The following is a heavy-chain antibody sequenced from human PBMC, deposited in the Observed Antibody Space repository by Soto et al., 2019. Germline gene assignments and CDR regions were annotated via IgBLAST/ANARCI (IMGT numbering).Heavy chain of an antibody. V-gene: IGHV5-10-1*01. CDR3: ARLGMTIAAAGTDNYFDY. CDR2: IDPSDSYT. CDR1: GYSFTSYW. J-gene: IGHJ4*02. D-gene: IGHD6-13*01. Sequence: GESLKISCKGSGYSFTSYWISWVRQMPGKGLEWMGRIDPSDSYTNYSPSFQGHVTISADKSISTAYLQWSSLKASDTAMYYCARLGMTIAAAGTDNYFDYWGQGTLVTVSS.